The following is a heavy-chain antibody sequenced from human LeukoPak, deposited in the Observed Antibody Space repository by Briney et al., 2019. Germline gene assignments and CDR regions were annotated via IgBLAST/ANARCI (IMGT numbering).Heavy chain of an antibody. V-gene: IGHV4-59*01. CDR2: IDYSGST. D-gene: IGHD6-19*01. Sequence: SETLSLTCTVSGGSISGYYWSWIRQPPGKGLEWIGYIDYSGSTNYNPSLKSRVTISIDTSKNQFSLKLSTVTAADTAVYYCARGGGQWPTYYFDYWGQGTLVTVSS. CDR3: ARGGGQWPTYYFDY. CDR1: GGSISGYY. J-gene: IGHJ4*02.